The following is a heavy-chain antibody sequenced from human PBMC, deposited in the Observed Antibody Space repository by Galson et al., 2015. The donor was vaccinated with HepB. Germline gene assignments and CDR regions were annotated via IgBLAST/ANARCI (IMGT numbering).Heavy chain of an antibody. Sequence: LRLSCAATGFRVSNDGMPWVRQAPGTGLEWAAYMWSDGINNYYGDSAKCRFAVSRDKTKNTLFLQMNSLRVEDTAVYYCAKDAMKSSYYFDHWGQGTLVTVSS. CDR1: GFRVSNDG. CDR3: AKDAMKSSYYFDH. J-gene: IGHJ4*02. CDR2: MWSDGINN. V-gene: IGHV3-33*02. D-gene: IGHD6-6*01.